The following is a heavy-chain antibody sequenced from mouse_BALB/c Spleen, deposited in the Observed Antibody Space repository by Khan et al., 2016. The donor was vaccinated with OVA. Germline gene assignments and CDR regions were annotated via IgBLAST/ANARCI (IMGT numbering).Heavy chain of an antibody. CDR2: IWSGGST. D-gene: IGHD1-1*01. CDR1: GFSLTSYG. V-gene: IGHV2-2*02. CDR3: ARRGYYYGRGAWFPY. Sequence: QVQLKESGPGLVQPSQSLSITCTVSGFSLTSYGVHWVRQSPGKGLEWLGVIWSGGSTDYNAAFISRLSISKDNSKSQVFFKMNSLQANDTAIYYCARRGYYYGRGAWFPYWDQGTLVTVSA. J-gene: IGHJ3*01.